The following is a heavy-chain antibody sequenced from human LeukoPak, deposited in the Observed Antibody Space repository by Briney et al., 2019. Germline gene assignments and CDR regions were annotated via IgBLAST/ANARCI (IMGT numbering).Heavy chain of an antibody. D-gene: IGHD1-1*01. CDR3: ANLDYYGMDV. Sequence: PSETLSLTCAVDGGSFSGYYWSWIRQPPGKGLEWIGEINHSGSTNYNPSLKSRVTISVDTSKNQFSLKLSSVTAADTAVYYCANLDYYGMDVWGQGTTVTASS. CDR1: GGSFSGYY. J-gene: IGHJ6*02. V-gene: IGHV4-34*01. CDR2: INHSGST.